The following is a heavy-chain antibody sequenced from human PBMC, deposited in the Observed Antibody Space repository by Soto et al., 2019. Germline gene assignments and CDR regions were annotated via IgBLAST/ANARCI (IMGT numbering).Heavy chain of an antibody. CDR1: GGTFSSYT. CDR3: ANPPRY. Sequence: QVQLVQSGAEVKKPGSSVKVSCKASGGTFSSYTVSWVRQAPGQGLEWMGRIIPILGIANYAQKFQGRVPITADKSTGTAYMELSSLMFEDTAVSYCANPPRYWGQGTLVTVSS. CDR2: IIPILGIA. V-gene: IGHV1-69*02. J-gene: IGHJ4*02.